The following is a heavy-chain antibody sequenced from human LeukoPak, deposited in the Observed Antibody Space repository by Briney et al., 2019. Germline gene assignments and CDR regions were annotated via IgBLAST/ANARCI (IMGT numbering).Heavy chain of an antibody. CDR3: ARRRIQASKDTNDYVGY. CDR2: IYTSGST. J-gene: IGHJ4*02. D-gene: IGHD5-18*01. CDR1: GDSISSGDYY. V-gene: IGHV4-61*02. Sequence: SETLSLTCTVSGDSISSGDYYWSWIRQPAGKGLEWIGRIYTSGSTNYNPSLKSRVTMSVDTSKNQFSLKLNSVTAADTAVYYCARRRIQASKDTNDYVGYWGQGTLVTVSS.